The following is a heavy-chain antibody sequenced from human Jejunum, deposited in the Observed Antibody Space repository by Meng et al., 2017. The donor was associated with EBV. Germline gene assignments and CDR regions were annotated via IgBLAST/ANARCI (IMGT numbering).Heavy chain of an antibody. CDR1: GGSFSGYY. CDR2: VHFSGIT. D-gene: IGHD2-8*02. CDR3: ARRTGDYVVGY. J-gene: IGHJ4*02. Sequence: QVQLQPWGAGLLRHTETLALTCAVYGGSFSGYYWSWVRQPPGRGLEYIGEVHFSGITNYTPSLKSRVTMSVDASKNQFSLRLTSVTAADTAVYYCARRTGDYVVGYWGQGTLVTVSS. V-gene: IGHV4-34*02.